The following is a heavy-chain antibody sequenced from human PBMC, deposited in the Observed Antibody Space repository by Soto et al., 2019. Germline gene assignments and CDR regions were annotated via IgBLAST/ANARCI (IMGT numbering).Heavy chain of an antibody. D-gene: IGHD2-2*01. J-gene: IGHJ4*02. CDR3: AKDTYSRSWYF. V-gene: IGHV3-23*05. Sequence: EVQVLESGGDLVQPGGSLRLSCAASGFTFTNYLMTWVRQAPGKGLEWVSSIDKSGGDTYYADSVKGRFTISRDNSKNTLYLQMNGLRAEDTALYYFAKDTYSRSWYFWGQGTLVTVSS. CDR1: GFTFTNYL. CDR2: IDKSGGDT.